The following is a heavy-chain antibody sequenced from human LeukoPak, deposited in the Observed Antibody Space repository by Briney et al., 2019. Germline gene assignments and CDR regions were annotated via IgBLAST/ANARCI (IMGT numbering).Heavy chain of an antibody. Sequence: GGPLRLSCVASGFTFSDYWMTWVRQAPGKGLEWVANIKQDGSEKYYVDSVKGRFTISRDNAKNSLYLQMNTLRAEDTAVYYCARGSPVDYWGQGTLVTVSS. CDR3: ARGSPVDY. CDR1: GFTFSDYW. J-gene: IGHJ4*02. V-gene: IGHV3-7*01. CDR2: IKQDGSEK.